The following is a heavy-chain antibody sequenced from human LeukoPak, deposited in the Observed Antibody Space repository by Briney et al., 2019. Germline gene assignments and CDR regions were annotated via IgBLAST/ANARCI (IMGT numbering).Heavy chain of an antibody. Sequence: SETLSLTCTVSGGSISSSSYYWGWIRQPPGKGLEWIGSIYYSGSTYYNPSLKSRVTISVDTSKNQFSLKLSSVTAADTAVYYCARDEVAAAGTYNWFDPWGQGTLVTVSS. J-gene: IGHJ5*02. D-gene: IGHD6-13*01. CDR1: GGSISSSSYY. CDR3: ARDEVAAAGTYNWFDP. V-gene: IGHV4-39*07. CDR2: IYYSGST.